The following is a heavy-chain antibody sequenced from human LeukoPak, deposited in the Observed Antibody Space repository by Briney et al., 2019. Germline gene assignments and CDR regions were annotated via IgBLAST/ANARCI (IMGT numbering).Heavy chain of an antibody. Sequence: NPGGSLRLSCAASGFTFSSYGMSGVRQAPGKGLEWVSSISSSSSYIYYADSVKGRFTISRDNAKNSLYLQMNSLRAEDTAVYYCARDYAYCSGGSCFNPMAIDYWGQGTLVTVSS. CDR1: GFTFSSYG. J-gene: IGHJ4*02. D-gene: IGHD2-15*01. V-gene: IGHV3-21*01. CDR3: ARDYAYCSGGSCFNPMAIDY. CDR2: ISSSSSYI.